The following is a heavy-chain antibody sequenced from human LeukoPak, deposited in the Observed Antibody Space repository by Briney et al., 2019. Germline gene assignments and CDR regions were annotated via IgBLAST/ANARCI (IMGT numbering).Heavy chain of an antibody. CDR1: GFTFSSYS. J-gene: IGHJ5*02. CDR3: ARGPATIVRVWFDP. D-gene: IGHD6-25*01. V-gene: IGHV3-21*01. CDR2: ISSSSSYI. Sequence: GGSLRLSCAASGFTFSSYSMNWVRQAPGKGLEWVSSISSSSSYIYYADSVKGRFTISRDNAKNSLYLQMNSLRAEDTAVYYCARGPATIVRVWFDPWGQGTLVTVSS.